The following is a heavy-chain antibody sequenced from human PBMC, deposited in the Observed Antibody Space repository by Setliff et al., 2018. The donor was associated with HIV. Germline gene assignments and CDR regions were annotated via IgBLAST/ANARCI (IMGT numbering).Heavy chain of an antibody. CDR3: ARGTTLNVVPDAFDI. Sequence: PSETMSLTCTVTGYSISSGYYWAWIRQPPGKGLEWIGYIYHAGNTYYNPSLKRRVTISVDTSKNQISLRLNSLTAADTAVYYWARGTTLNVVPDAFDIWGQGTMVTVSS. CDR2: IYHAGNT. CDR1: GYSISSGYY. V-gene: IGHV4-38-2*02. D-gene: IGHD4-17*01. J-gene: IGHJ3*02.